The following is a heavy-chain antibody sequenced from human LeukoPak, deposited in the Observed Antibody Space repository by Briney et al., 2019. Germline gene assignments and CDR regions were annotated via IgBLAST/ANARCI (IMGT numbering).Heavy chain of an antibody. CDR2: INHSGST. D-gene: IGHD3-3*01. Sequence: SETLSLTCAVYGGSFSGFYWNWIRQPPGKGLEWIGEINHSGSTNYNPSLKSRVTISVDTSKNQFSLKLSSVTAADTAVYYCARVNYDFWSGTSLFDPWGQGTLVTVSS. J-gene: IGHJ5*02. CDR3: ARVNYDFWSGTSLFDP. V-gene: IGHV4-34*01. CDR1: GGSFSGFY.